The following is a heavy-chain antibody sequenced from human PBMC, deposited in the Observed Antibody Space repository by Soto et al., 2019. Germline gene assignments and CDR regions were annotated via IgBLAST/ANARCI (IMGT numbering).Heavy chain of an antibody. D-gene: IGHD5-18*01. J-gene: IGHJ4*02. Sequence: SETLSLTCTVSGGSISSSSYYWGWIRQPPGKGLEWIGSIYYSGSTYYNPSLKSRVTISVDTSKNQFSLKLSSVTAADTAVYYCARPLAKRSSLAMVRARDYWGQGTLVTVSS. CDR3: ARPLAKRSSLAMVRARDY. V-gene: IGHV4-39*01. CDR2: IYYSGST. CDR1: GGSISSSSYY.